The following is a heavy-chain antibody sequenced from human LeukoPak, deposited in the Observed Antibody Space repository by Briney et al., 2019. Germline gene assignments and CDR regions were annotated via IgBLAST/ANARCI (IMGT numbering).Heavy chain of an antibody. Sequence: PGGSLRLSCVASGFTFSSYWMHWVRQDPRKGLVWVSRINGDGRNINYADSVRRRFTISRDNAKNTLYLQMNTLRVEDTAVYYCAKDQEYYYDSSGYWVYWGQGTLVTVSS. CDR3: AKDQEYYYDSSGYWVY. CDR2: INGDGRNI. D-gene: IGHD3-22*01. V-gene: IGHV3-74*01. CDR1: GFTFSSYW. J-gene: IGHJ4*02.